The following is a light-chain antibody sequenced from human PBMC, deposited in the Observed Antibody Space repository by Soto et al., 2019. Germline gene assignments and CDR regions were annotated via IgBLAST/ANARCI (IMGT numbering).Light chain of an antibody. J-gene: IGKJ3*01. Sequence: EIVLTQSPATLSLSPGERATLSCRASQSVSSYLAWYQQKPGQAPRLLIYDASNRATGIPARFSGSGSGTTYILLISSREPQEFFASYCQQRSNSSLFTFGPGTKVDIK. CDR3: QQRSNSSLFT. V-gene: IGKV3-11*01. CDR1: QSVSSY. CDR2: DAS.